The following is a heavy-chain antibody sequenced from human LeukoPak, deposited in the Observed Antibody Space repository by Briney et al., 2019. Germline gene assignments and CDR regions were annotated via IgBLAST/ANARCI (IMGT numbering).Heavy chain of an antibody. J-gene: IGHJ4*02. Sequence: PSETLSLTCTVSGGSISSGDYYWSWIRQPPGKGLEWIGYIYYSGSTYYNPSLKSRVTISVDTSKNQFSLKLSSVTAADTAVYYCAREQYYYGSGSYSFDYWGQGTLVTVSS. CDR2: IYYSGST. CDR1: GGSISSGDYY. CDR3: AREQYYYGSGSYSFDY. D-gene: IGHD3-10*01. V-gene: IGHV4-30-4*01.